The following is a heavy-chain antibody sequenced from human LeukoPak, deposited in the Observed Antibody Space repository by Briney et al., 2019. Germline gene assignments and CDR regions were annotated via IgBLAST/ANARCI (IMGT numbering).Heavy chain of an antibody. V-gene: IGHV4-59*01. Sequence: SETLSLTCTVSGGSISSYYWSWIRQPPGKGLEWIGYIYYSGSTNYNPSLKSRVTISVDASKNQFSLKLSSVTAADTAVYYCAREGSYYYGSGSYYSYYYGMDVWGQGTTVTVSS. J-gene: IGHJ6*02. D-gene: IGHD3-10*01. CDR2: IYYSGST. CDR3: AREGSYYYGSGSYYSYYYGMDV. CDR1: GGSISSYY.